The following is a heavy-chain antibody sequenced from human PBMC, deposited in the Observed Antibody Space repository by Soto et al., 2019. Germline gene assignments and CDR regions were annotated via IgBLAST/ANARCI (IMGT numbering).Heavy chain of an antibody. J-gene: IGHJ6*02. V-gene: IGHV4-34*01. CDR3: ARDYYGMDV. Sequence: SETLSLTCAVYGVSFSGYYWSWIRQPPGKGLEWIGEINHSGSTNYNPSLKSRVTISVDTSKNQFSLKLSSVTAADTAVYYCARDYYGMDVWGQGTTVTVSS. CDR2: INHSGST. CDR1: GVSFSGYY.